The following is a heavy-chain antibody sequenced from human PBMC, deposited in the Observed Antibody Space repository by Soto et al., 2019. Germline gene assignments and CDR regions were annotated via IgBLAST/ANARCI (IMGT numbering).Heavy chain of an antibody. Sequence: ASVKVSCKASVFTSSGISWVRQTPGQRLEWMGWISTHNGNTIYAQKFQGRVIMTMDTSTTTVYMELRSLRPDDTAVYLCAREGILGLFDAYDLWGQGTMVTVSS. V-gene: IGHV1-18*04. CDR3: AREGILGLFDAYDL. CDR1: VFTSSG. CDR2: ISTHNGNT. D-gene: IGHD3-3*01. J-gene: IGHJ3*01.